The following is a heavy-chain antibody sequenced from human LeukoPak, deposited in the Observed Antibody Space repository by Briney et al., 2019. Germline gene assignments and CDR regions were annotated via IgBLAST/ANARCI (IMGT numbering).Heavy chain of an antibody. D-gene: IGHD3-16*01. CDR2: INWNGGST. CDR3: ARDNDNYVWGSPSSY. V-gene: IGHV3-20*04. J-gene: IGHJ4*02. Sequence: GGSLRLSCAASGFTFDDYGMSWVRQAPGKGLEWVPGINWNGGSTGYADSVKGRFTISRDNAKNSLYLQMNSLRAEDTALYYCARDNDNYVWGSPSSYWGQGTLVTVSS. CDR1: GFTFDDYG.